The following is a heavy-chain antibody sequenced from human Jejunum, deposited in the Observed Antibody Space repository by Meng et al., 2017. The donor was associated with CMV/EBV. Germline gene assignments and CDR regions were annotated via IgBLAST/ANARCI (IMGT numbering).Heavy chain of an antibody. CDR3: ASRRPLYTDFWSASTHYGMDV. CDR1: H. J-gene: IGHJ6*02. CDR2: INPSGGSP. Sequence: HMHWARQAPGQGLEWMGVINPSGGSPSYEQKFQGRVTMTRDTSTGTVYMELSRLRSEDTAVYYCASRRPLYTDFWSASTHYGMDVWGQGTTVTVSS. D-gene: IGHD3-3*01. V-gene: IGHV1-46*01.